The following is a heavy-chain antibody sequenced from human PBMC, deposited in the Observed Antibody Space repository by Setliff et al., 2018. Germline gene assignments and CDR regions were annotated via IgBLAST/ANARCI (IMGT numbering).Heavy chain of an antibody. V-gene: IGHV3-48*01. CDR2: ISASSANI. CDR3: ARSENCFSTHCSPYDY. D-gene: IGHD2-2*01. Sequence: GGSLRLSCAASGFTFSRYAMNWVRQTPGKGLEWVSYISASSANIQYADSVRGRFTVSRDNARNSLYLQMNSLRGDDAATYYCARSENCFSTHCSPYDYWGQGTLVTVSS. CDR1: GFTFSRYA. J-gene: IGHJ4*02.